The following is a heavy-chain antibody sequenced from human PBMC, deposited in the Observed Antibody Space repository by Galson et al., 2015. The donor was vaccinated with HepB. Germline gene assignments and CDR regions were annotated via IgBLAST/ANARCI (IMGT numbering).Heavy chain of an antibody. CDR3: ARSWARAFDI. V-gene: IGHV1-3*01. Sequence: SVKVSCKASGYTFPSYDVHWVRQAPGQRLEWMGWINGGSGNTKYFQTFQDRVIITRDTSATTVYMEVTNLRSEDTAVYYCARSWARAFDIWGQGTMVIVSS. CDR2: INGGSGNT. J-gene: IGHJ3*02. CDR1: GYTFPSYD. D-gene: IGHD3-16*01.